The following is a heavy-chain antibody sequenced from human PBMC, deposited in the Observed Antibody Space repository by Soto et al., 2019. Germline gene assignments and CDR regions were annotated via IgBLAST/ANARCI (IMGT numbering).Heavy chain of an antibody. CDR3: ARMEMATAPYYYYGMDV. J-gene: IGHJ6*02. Sequence: GGSLRLSCAASGFTFSSYGMHWVRQAPGKGLEWVAVIWYDGSNKYYADSVKGRFTISRDNSKNTLYLQMNSLRAEDTAVYYCARMEMATAPYYYYGMDVWGQGTTVTVSS. CDR1: GFTFSSYG. D-gene: IGHD5-12*01. V-gene: IGHV3-33*01. CDR2: IWYDGSNK.